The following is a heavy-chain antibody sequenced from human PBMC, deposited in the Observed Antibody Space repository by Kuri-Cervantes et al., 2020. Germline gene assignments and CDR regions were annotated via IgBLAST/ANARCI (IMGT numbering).Heavy chain of an antibody. Sequence: GESLKISCAASGFTFSSYAMHWVRQAPGKGLEWVAVISYDGSNKYYADSVKGRFTISRDNSKNTLYLQMNSLRAEDTAVYYCAKALVQLASEDYWGQGTLVTVSS. CDR2: ISYDGSNK. V-gene: IGHV3-30-3*01. CDR1: GFTFSSYA. J-gene: IGHJ4*02. D-gene: IGHD1-1*01. CDR3: AKALVQLASEDY.